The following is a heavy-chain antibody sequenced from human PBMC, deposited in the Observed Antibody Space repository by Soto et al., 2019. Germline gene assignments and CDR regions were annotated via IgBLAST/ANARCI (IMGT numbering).Heavy chain of an antibody. J-gene: IGHJ4*02. V-gene: IGHV4-4*02. Sequence: SETLSLTCAVSGGSISSSNWWSWVRQPPGKGLEWIGEIYHSGSTNYNPSLKSRVTISVDKSKNQFSLKLSSVTAADTAVYYCASRLLWFGERIDYWGQGTLVTVSS. D-gene: IGHD3-10*01. CDR3: ASRLLWFGERIDY. CDR2: IYHSGST. CDR1: GGSISSSNW.